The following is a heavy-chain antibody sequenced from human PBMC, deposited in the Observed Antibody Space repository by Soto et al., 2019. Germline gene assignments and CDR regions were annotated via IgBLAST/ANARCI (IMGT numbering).Heavy chain of an antibody. CDR3: ASGITGSGWLNY. J-gene: IGHJ4*02. Sequence: EVQLVESGGGLVKPGGSLRLSCAASGFTFSSYSMNWVRQAPGKGLEWVSSISSSSSYIYYADSVKGRFTISRDNSKNSLYLQMNSLRAEDTAVYYCASGITGSGWLNYWGQGTLVTVSS. V-gene: IGHV3-21*01. D-gene: IGHD6-19*01. CDR2: ISSSSSYI. CDR1: GFTFSSYS.